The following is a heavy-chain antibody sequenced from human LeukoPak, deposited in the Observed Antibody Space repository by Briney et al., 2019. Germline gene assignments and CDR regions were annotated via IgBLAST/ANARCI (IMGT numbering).Heavy chain of an antibody. J-gene: IGHJ4*02. D-gene: IGHD1-1*01. CDR2: ISGSGGST. V-gene: IGHV3-23*01. CDR1: GFTFTSYA. CDR3: ARDVTAPERGAPDY. Sequence: GGSLRLSCAASGFTFTSYAMSCVRQAPGKGLEWVSAISGSGGSTYYADSVKGRFTISRDNSKNTLYLQMNSLRAEDTAVYYCARDVTAPERGAPDYWGQGTLVTVSS.